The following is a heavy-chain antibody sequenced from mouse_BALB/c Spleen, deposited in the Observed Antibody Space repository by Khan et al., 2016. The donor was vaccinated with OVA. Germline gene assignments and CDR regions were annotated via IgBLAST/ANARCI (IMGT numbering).Heavy chain of an antibody. CDR3: VRRGHYYGSFYWYFDV. V-gene: IGHV2-9-2*01. D-gene: IGHD1-1*01. Sequence: QVQLKESGPGLVAPSQSLSITCTVSGFSLTNYDISWIRQPPGKGLEWLGVIWTGGDTNYNSAFMSRLSISTANSKSQVFLKMNSLQTDDTAIYYCVRRGHYYGSFYWYFDVWGAGTTVTVSS. J-gene: IGHJ1*01. CDR2: IWTGGDT. CDR1: GFSLTNYD.